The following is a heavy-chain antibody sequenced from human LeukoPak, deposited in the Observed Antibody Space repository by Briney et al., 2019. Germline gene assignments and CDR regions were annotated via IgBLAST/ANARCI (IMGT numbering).Heavy chain of an antibody. CDR1: GFIFSNSW. CDR2: SESKVDGGTP. D-gene: IGHD6-19*01. V-gene: IGHV3-15*04. J-gene: IGHJ4*02. CDR3: TTHRDYSSGFNFDY. Sequence: PGGSLRLSCATSGFIFSNSWMSWVRQAPGKGLEWVGHSESKVDGGTPDYAAPVKGRFIISRDDSRSTLYLQMNSLKTEDTAVYYCTTHRDYSSGFNFDYWGQGALVTASS.